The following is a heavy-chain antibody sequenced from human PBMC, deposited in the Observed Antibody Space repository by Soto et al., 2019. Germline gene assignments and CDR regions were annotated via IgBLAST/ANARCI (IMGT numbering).Heavy chain of an antibody. V-gene: IGHV4-39*01. CDR2: IYYSGST. D-gene: IGHD3-10*01. CDR3: ARCGFRSFMFDP. Sequence: SETLSLTCTVSGGSISSSSYYWGWIRQPPGKGLEWIGSIYYSGSTYYNPSLKSRVTISVDTSKNQFSLKLSSVTAADTAVYYCARCGFRSFMFDPWGQGTLVTVSS. J-gene: IGHJ5*02. CDR1: GGSISSSSYY.